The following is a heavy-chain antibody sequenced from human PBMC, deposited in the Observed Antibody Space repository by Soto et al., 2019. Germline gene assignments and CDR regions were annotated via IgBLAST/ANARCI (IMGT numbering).Heavy chain of an antibody. CDR1: GFTVSINY. D-gene: IGHD3-22*01. Sequence: LRLSCAASGFTVSINYMSWVRQAPGKGLEWVSVIYSGGSTYYADSVKGRFTISRDNAKNTLYLQMNSLRAEDTAVYYGARDGNYDSSGYCSNWFDPWGQGTLVTVSS. CDR3: ARDGNYDSSGYCSNWFDP. V-gene: IGHV3-53*01. J-gene: IGHJ5*02. CDR2: IYSGGST.